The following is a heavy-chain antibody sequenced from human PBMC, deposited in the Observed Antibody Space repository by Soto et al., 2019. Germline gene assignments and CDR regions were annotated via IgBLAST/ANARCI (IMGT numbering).Heavy chain of an antibody. V-gene: IGHV1-69*01. J-gene: IGHJ6*04. Sequence: QVQRVQSGAEVKKPGSSVKVSYEASGGTFSTHAINWVRQAPGQGLEWMGGITPMFGRATYAQKFQGGVWITADEYTSTAYIDQSSLRSEDTAVYYCAGESTHFDCSSSQGGMDVCGEWTAVPVSP. CDR2: ITPMFGRA. D-gene: IGHD6-6*01. CDR3: AGESTHFDCSSSQGGMDV. CDR1: GGTFSTHA.